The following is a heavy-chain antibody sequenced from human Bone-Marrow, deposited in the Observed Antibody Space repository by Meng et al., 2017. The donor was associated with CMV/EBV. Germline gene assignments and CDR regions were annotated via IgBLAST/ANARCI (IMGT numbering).Heavy chain of an antibody. CDR1: GYTFTSYD. V-gene: IGHV1-8*01. D-gene: IGHD2-2*01. Sequence: ASVKVSCKASGYTFTSYDINWVQQATGQGLEWMGWMNPNSGSTGYAQKFQGRVIMTWNTSISTAYIELSSLRSEDTAVYYCARPDCSSTSCYYGMDVWGQGTTVTVPS. J-gene: IGHJ6*02. CDR2: MNPNSGST. CDR3: ARPDCSSTSCYYGMDV.